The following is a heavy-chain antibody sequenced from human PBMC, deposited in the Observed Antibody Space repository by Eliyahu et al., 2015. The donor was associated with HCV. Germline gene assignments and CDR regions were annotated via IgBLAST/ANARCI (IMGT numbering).Heavy chain of an antibody. J-gene: IGHJ4*02. V-gene: IGHV3-48*03. Sequence: EVQLVESGGGLVQPGGSLRLSCAASGFPFSSYEFNWVRQAPGRGPEGFSYIGTSGAATLYGDXVRGRVTISRDNTKSSVYLQMNSLRAEDTAVYYCAREMPSCGGDCLDYWGQGTPVTVSS. CDR1: GFPFSSYE. CDR2: IGTSGAAT. D-gene: IGHD2-21*01. CDR3: AREMPSCGGDCLDY.